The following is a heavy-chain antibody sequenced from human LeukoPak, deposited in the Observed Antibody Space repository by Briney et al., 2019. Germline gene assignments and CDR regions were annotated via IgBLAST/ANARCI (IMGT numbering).Heavy chain of an antibody. V-gene: IGHV3-11*06. CDR1: GFTFSDYY. CDR3: ARDRGRGYSGYDDSFDP. J-gene: IGHJ5*02. Sequence: GGSLRLSCAASGFTFSDYYMSWIRQAPGKGLEWVSSISSSSGYIYYADSVKGRFTISRDNAKNSLYLQMNSLRAEDTAVYYCARDRGRGYSGYDDSFDPWGQGTLVTVSS. D-gene: IGHD5-12*01. CDR2: ISSSSGYI.